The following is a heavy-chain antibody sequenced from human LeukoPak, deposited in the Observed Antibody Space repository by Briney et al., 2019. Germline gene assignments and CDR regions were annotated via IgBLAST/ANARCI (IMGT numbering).Heavy chain of an antibody. CDR3: AKSIGDDDYEGSYGMDV. CDR1: GFTLSSYP. D-gene: IGHD4-17*01. Sequence: GGSLRLSCATSGFTLSSYPMNYVPQAPGKGLEWVSSISRSSTYKFYADSVKGRFTVSRDNAKNSLYLQMNSLRAEDTAVYYCAKSIGDDDYEGSYGMDVWGHGTTVTVSS. V-gene: IGHV3-21*01. J-gene: IGHJ6*02. CDR2: ISRSSTYK.